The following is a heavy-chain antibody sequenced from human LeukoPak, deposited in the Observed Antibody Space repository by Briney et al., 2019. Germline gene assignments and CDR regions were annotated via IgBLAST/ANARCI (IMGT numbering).Heavy chain of an antibody. J-gene: IGHJ4*02. V-gene: IGHV3-53*01. CDR3: AKDRGYTKWPPDY. CDR1: GFTVSSSY. Sequence: GGSLRLSCAASGFTVSSSYMSWVRQAPGKGLEWVSIIYSDGRTFYAGSVKGRFTISRDNSKNTLYLQMNSLRAEDTAVYYCAKDRGYTKWPPDYWGQGTLVTVSS. CDR2: IYSDGRT. D-gene: IGHD3-10*01.